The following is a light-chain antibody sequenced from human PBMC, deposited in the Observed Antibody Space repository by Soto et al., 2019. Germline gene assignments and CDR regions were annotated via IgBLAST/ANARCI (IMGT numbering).Light chain of an antibody. Sequence: DIQITQSPSILSACVGDRVTITCRASQCISSWLAWYQQKPGKAPKLLLYKASSLESGVPSRFSGRGSGTEFTLTLSSLQPDDFATYYCQQYNSYSTFGQGTKVEIK. V-gene: IGKV1-5*03. CDR3: QQYNSYST. CDR2: KAS. CDR1: QCISSW. J-gene: IGKJ1*01.